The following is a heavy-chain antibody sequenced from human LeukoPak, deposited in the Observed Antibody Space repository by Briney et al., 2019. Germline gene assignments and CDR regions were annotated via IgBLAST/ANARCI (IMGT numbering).Heavy chain of an antibody. V-gene: IGHV4-59*01. J-gene: IGHJ4*02. D-gene: IGHD3-22*01. CDR3: ARGSQYYYDSSGYGYDY. CDR2: IYYSGST. Sequence: SSETLSLTCAVYGGSFSGYYWSWIRQPPGKGLEWIGYIYYSGSTNYNPSLKSRVAISVDTSKNQFSLKLSSVTAADTAVYYCARGSQYYYDSSGYGYDYWGQGTLVTVSS. CDR1: GGSFSGYY.